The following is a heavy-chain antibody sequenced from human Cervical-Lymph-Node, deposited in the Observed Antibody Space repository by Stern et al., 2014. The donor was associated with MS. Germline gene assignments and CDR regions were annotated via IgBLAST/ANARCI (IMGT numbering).Heavy chain of an antibody. D-gene: IGHD3-22*01. Sequence: QLQLQESGPGLVKPSQTLSLTCTVSGGSISSGSYYWSWIRQPAGKGLEWIGRIYTSGSTNYNPSLKSRVTISVDTSKKQFSLKLSSVTAADTAVYYCAREGSGYQADFDYWGQGTLVTVSS. CDR1: GGSISSGSYY. J-gene: IGHJ4*02. CDR3: AREGSGYQADFDY. CDR2: IYTSGST. V-gene: IGHV4-61*02.